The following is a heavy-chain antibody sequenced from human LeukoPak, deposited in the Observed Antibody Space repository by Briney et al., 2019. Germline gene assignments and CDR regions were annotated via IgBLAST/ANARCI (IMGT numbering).Heavy chain of an antibody. CDR2: IKEDGSET. D-gene: IGHD5-24*01. Sequence: GGSLRLSCAASGFTFKKYWMNWVRQVPGKGLECLANIKEDGSETYYADSVKGRFTISRDNPKNLLFLQINSLIVEDTAVYYCARETPRRGETRDGYRWGQGTLVTVSS. J-gene: IGHJ4*02. CDR3: ARETPRRGETRDGYR. V-gene: IGHV3-7*01. CDR1: GFTFKKYW.